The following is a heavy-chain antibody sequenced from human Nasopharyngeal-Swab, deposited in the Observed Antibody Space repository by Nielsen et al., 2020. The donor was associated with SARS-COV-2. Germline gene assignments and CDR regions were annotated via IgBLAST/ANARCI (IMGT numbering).Heavy chain of an antibody. V-gene: IGHV3-30*18. CDR2: ISYDGSNK. Sequence: GESLKISCAASGFTVSSYGMHWVRQAPGKGLEWVAVISYDGSNKYYADSVKGRFTISRDNSKNTLYLQMNSLRAEDTAVYYCAKAGIAAAGHAFDIWGQGTMVTVSS. D-gene: IGHD6-13*01. CDR3: AKAGIAAAGHAFDI. J-gene: IGHJ3*02. CDR1: GFTVSSYG.